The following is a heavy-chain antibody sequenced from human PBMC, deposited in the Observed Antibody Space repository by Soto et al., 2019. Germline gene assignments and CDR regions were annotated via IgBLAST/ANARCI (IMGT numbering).Heavy chain of an antibody. CDR2: IYYSGST. Sequence: ETLSLTCTVSGGSISSYYWSWIRQPPGKGLEWIGYIYYSGSTNYNPSLKSRVTISVDTSKNQFSLKLSSVTAADTAVYYCARDEGYCSSTSCYDWFYPCGQGTLVTVSS. V-gene: IGHV4-59*01. D-gene: IGHD2-2*01. CDR3: ARDEGYCSSTSCYDWFYP. J-gene: IGHJ5*02. CDR1: GGSISSYY.